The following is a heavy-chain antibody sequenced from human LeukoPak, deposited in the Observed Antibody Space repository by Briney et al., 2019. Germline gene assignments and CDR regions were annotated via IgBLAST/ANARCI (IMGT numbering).Heavy chain of an antibody. CDR2: IYYTGNT. Sequence: SETLSLTCTVSGGSISSSSYYWGWIRQPPGKGLEWIGSIYYTGNTYYNASLKSRVTISIDTSNNQISLRLSSVTAADTAVYYCARDFYGDLAFDYWGQGTLVTVSS. CDR3: ARDFYGDLAFDY. V-gene: IGHV4-39*07. D-gene: IGHD2/OR15-2a*01. CDR1: GGSISSSSYY. J-gene: IGHJ4*02.